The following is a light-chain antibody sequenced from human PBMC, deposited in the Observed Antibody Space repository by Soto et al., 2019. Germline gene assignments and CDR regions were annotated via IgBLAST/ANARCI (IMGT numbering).Light chain of an antibody. J-gene: IGLJ2*01. CDR1: INDIGIYKY. Sequence: QSALTQPPSASGSPGQSVTISCTGTINDIGIYKYVSWYQQHPGKAPKLMISEVTKRPSGVPDRFSGSKSGNTASLTVSGLQAEDEADYYCSSYAGSNDLIFGGGTKLTVL. CDR2: EVT. V-gene: IGLV2-8*01. CDR3: SSYAGSNDLI.